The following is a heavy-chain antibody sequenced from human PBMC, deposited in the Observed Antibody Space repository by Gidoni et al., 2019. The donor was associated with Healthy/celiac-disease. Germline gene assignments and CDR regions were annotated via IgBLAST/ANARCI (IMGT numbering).Heavy chain of an antibody. CDR1: GGSFSGYY. J-gene: IGHJ6*02. Sequence: QVQLQQWGAGLLKPSEPLSLTCAVYGGSFSGYYWSWIRQPPGKGLEWIGEINHSGSTNYNPSLKSRVTISVDTSKNQFSLKLSSVTAADTAVYYCARGPYYYGSGSFYGMDVWGQGTTVTVSS. D-gene: IGHD3-10*01. V-gene: IGHV4-34*01. CDR2: INHSGST. CDR3: ARGPYYYGSGSFYGMDV.